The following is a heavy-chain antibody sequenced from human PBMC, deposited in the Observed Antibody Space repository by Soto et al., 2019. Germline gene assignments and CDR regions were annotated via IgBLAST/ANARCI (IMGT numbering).Heavy chain of an antibody. Sequence: SETLSLTCTVSGGSLKSGGYYWSWIRQHPGRGLEWIGYIYYTGRTYYNPSLESRVTFSVDTSKNQFSLKLSSVTAADTAVYYCARVRVVAATVDWFDPWGQGTLVTGSS. J-gene: IGHJ5*02. CDR3: ARVRVVAATVDWFDP. CDR2: IYYTGRT. V-gene: IGHV4-31*02. D-gene: IGHD2-15*01. CDR1: GGSLKSGGYY.